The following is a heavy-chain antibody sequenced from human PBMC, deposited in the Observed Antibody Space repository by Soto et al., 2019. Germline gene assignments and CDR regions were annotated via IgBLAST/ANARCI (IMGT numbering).Heavy chain of an antibody. CDR3: ARHSYYSNPLRFDP. CDR1: GGSITGYY. J-gene: IGHJ5*02. D-gene: IGHD4-4*01. Sequence: SETLSLTCIVSGGSITGYYWSWIRQPPGKGPEWIGNIHYSGSTNYNPSLKSRVTISVDTSKNQFSLRLSSVTAAETAVYYCARHSYYSNPLRFDPWGQGTLVTVSS. V-gene: IGHV4-59*08. CDR2: IHYSGST.